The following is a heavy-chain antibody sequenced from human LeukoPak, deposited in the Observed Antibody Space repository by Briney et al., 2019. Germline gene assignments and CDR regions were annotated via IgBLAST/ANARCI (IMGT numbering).Heavy chain of an antibody. CDR2: IIPIFGTA. CDR1: GGTFSSYA. Sequence: SVKVSCKASGGTFSSYAISWVRQAPGQGLEWMGGIIPIFGTANYAQKFQGRVTITTDESTSTAYMELSSLRSGDTAVYYCARVLRSGGKVAATIGLENWGQGTLVTVSS. J-gene: IGHJ4*02. CDR3: ARVLRSGGKVAATIGLEN. D-gene: IGHD2-15*01. V-gene: IGHV1-69*05.